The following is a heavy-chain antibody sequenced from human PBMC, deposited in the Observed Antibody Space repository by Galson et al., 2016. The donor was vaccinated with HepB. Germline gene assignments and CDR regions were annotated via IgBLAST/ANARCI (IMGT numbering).Heavy chain of an antibody. Sequence: SLRLSCAASGFAFNSYWMHWVRRGPGKGLTWVSRINNDGTTRTYADFVKGRFTISRDNARNTLYLELSYLRAEDTAVYYCARWDWYYFSGLDVWGQGTTVTVSS. CDR1: GFAFNSYW. V-gene: IGHV3-74*03. D-gene: IGHD3-10*01. CDR2: INNDGTTR. J-gene: IGHJ6*02. CDR3: ARWDWYYFSGLDV.